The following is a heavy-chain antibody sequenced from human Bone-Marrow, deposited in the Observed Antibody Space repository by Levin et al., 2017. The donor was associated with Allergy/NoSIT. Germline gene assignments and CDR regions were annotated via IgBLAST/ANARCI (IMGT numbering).Heavy chain of an antibody. V-gene: IGHV4-59*01. Sequence: PSETLSLTCNVSGGSISSAYWSWIRQPPGKGLEWLGCIYYTGSTHYNPSLKSRVTISVDMSKKTFSLKLNSLTDADTAVYYCARVHKEQWLDTGYSYRGMDVWGQGTTVTVSS. D-gene: IGHD6-19*01. CDR1: GGSISSAY. J-gene: IGHJ6*02. CDR2: IYYTGST. CDR3: ARVHKEQWLDTGYSYRGMDV.